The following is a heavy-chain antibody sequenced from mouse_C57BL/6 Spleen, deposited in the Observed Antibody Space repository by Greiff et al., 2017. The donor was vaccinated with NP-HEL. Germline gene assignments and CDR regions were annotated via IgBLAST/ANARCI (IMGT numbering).Heavy chain of an antibody. J-gene: IGHJ2*01. D-gene: IGHD1-1*01. CDR1: GYSITSGYY. CDR2: ISYDGSN. CDR3: AREDGPYFDY. V-gene: IGHV3-6*01. Sequence: ESGPGLVKPSQSLSLTCSVTGYSITSGYYWNWIRQFPGNKLEWMGYISYDGSNNYNPSLKNRISITRDTSKNQFFLKLNSVTTEDTATYYCAREDGPYFDYWGQGTTLTVSS.